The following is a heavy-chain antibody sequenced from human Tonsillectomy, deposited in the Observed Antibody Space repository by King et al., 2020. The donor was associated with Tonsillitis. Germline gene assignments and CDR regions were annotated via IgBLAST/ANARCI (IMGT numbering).Heavy chain of an antibody. J-gene: IGHJ2*01. CDR1: GYTFTSYY. CDR2: INPSGGST. CDR3: ARVREDSASYLGSWYFDL. Sequence: VQLVESGAEVKKPGASVKVSCKASGYTFTSYYMHWVRQAPGQGLEWMGIINPSGGSTSYAQKFQGRVTMTRDTSTNTVYMELSSLRSEDTAVYYCARVREDSASYLGSWYFDLWGRGTLVTVSS. D-gene: IGHD1-26*01. V-gene: IGHV1-46*01.